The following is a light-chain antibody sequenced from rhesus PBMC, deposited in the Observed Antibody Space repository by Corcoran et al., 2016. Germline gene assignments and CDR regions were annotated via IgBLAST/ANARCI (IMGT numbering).Light chain of an antibody. CDR1: ENVHNY. Sequence: DIQMTQSPSSLSASVGDRVTITCRASENVHNYLHWYQRRPGKAPTLLINQASPLQSGVPSRFSGSGSVTDFTLTISSLQPEDLATYYCQHSYGTPLTFGGGTKVELK. V-gene: IGKV1-74*01. J-gene: IGKJ4*01. CDR3: QHSYGTPLT. CDR2: QAS.